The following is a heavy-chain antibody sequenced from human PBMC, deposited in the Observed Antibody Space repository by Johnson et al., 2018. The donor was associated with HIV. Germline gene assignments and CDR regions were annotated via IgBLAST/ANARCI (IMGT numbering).Heavy chain of an antibody. CDR3: ARDFGYSSGWYRDDAFDI. CDR2: ISYDGSNK. J-gene: IGHJ3*02. CDR1: GFTFSSYA. V-gene: IGHV3-30-3*01. Sequence: QVQLVESGGGVVQPGRSLRISCAASGFTFSSYAMYWVRQAPGKGLEWVAVISYDGSNKYYADSVKGRFTIYRDNSKNTLYLQMNSLRAEDTAVYYCARDFGYSSGWYRDDAFDIWGQGTMVTVSS. D-gene: IGHD6-19*01.